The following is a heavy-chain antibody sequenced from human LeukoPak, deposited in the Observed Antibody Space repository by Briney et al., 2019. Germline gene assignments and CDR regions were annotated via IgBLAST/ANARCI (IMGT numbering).Heavy chain of an antibody. J-gene: IGHJ3*02. Sequence: KASETLSLTCAVYGGSFSGYYWSWIRQPPGKGLEWIGEINHSGSTNYNPSLKSRVTISVDTSKNQFSLKLSSVTAADTAVYYCARDSDHRGLEAWDAFDIWGQGTMVTVSS. D-gene: IGHD3-10*01. CDR3: ARDSDHRGLEAWDAFDI. CDR2: INHSGST. CDR1: GGSFSGYY. V-gene: IGHV4-34*01.